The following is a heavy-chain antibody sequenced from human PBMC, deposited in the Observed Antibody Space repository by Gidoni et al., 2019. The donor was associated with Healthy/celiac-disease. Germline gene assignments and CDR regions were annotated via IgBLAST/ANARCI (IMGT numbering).Heavy chain of an antibody. CDR3: ASRYTGQQLVYLQRSIDY. V-gene: IGHV4-4*02. J-gene: IGHJ4*02. CDR2: IYHSGST. Sequence: QVQLQESGPGLVKPSGTLSLTCAVSGCPISSSNWWSWVRQPPGKGLEWIGEIYHSGSTNYNPSLKSRVTISVDKSKNQFSLKLSSVTAADTAVYYCASRYTGQQLVYLQRSIDYWGQGTLVTVSS. D-gene: IGHD6-13*01. CDR1: GCPISSSNW.